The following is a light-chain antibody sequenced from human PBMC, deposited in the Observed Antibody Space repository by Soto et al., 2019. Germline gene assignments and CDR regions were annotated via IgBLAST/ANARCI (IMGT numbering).Light chain of an antibody. V-gene: IGKV3-20*01. CDR3: QQYGSSALT. J-gene: IGKJ4*01. Sequence: EIVLTQSPGTLSLSPGERATLSCRASQSVSSSYLAWYQQKVGQAPRLVIYNGSSRATGIPDRFSGSGSGTDFILTISRLEPEDFAVYYCQQYGSSALTFGGGTKVEIK. CDR2: NGS. CDR1: QSVSSSY.